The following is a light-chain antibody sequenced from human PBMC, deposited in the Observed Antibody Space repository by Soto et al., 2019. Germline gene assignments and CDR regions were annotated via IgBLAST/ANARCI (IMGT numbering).Light chain of an antibody. V-gene: IGLV2-14*01. CDR2: EVS. CDR3: SSYTTSSTLV. J-gene: IGLJ2*01. CDR1: SSDVGGHNY. Sequence: QSALTQHASVSGSPGQSITISCTGTSSDVGGHNYVSWYQQHPGIAPKLMISEVSNRPSGVSNRFSGSKSGNTASLTISGLQAEDEADYYCSSYTTSSTLVFGGGTKVTVL.